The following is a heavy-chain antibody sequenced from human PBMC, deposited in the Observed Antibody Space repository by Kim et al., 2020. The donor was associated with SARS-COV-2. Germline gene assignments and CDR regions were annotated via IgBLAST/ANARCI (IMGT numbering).Heavy chain of an antibody. CDR2: ISSSGSTI. D-gene: IGHD3-10*01. CDR1: GFTFSYYY. V-gene: IGHV3-11*04. CDR3: AAQLLWFGEGRDY. J-gene: IGHJ4*02. Sequence: GGSLRLSCAASGFTFSYYYMSWIRQAPGKGLEWVSYISSSGSTIYYADSVKGRFTISRDNAKNSLYLQMNSLRAEDTAVYYCAAQLLWFGEGRDYWGQGTLVTVSS.